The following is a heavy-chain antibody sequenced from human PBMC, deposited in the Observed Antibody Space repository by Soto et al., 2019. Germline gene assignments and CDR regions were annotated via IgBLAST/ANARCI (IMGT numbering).Heavy chain of an antibody. J-gene: IGHJ3*02. CDR2: IYHSGST. CDR3: ARDDYDGSGSNAYVI. V-gene: IGHV4-31*03. CDR1: GDSISRGTYY. Sequence: QVRLQESGPGLVKPSQTLSLTCTVSGDSISRGTYYWSWIRQHPGKGLEWIGHIYHSGSTYYNPSLRSRVTMSVDTSKNRLSLSLSSVTAADTAVYYCARDDYDGSGSNAYVIWGQGTMVTVSS. D-gene: IGHD3-10*01.